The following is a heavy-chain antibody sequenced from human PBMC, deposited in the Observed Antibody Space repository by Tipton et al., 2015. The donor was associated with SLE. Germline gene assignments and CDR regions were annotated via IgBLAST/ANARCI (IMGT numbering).Heavy chain of an antibody. D-gene: IGHD2-2*01. V-gene: IGHV4-59*01. Sequence: TLSLTCTVSGGSISSYYWSWIRQPPGKGLEWIGYNYYSGSTNYNPSLKSRVTISVDTSKNQFSLKLSSVTAAGTAEYYCARYQPRQYYFDYWGQGTLVTVSS. CDR2: NYYSGST. J-gene: IGHJ4*02. CDR3: ARYQPRQYYFDY. CDR1: GGSISSYY.